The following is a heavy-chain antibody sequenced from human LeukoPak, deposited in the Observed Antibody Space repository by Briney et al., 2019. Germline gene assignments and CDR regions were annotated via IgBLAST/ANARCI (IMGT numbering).Heavy chain of an antibody. Sequence: GGSLRLSCVASGFTVSSNYMSWVRQAPGKGLEWVSVIYSGGSTYYADSVKGRFTISRDNSKNAVYLQMNSLRAEDTAVYYCARESGGRRLSYFDYWGQGTLVTVSS. CDR3: ARESGGRRLSYFDY. CDR1: GFTVSSNY. CDR2: IYSGGST. J-gene: IGHJ4*02. V-gene: IGHV3-66*01. D-gene: IGHD2-15*01.